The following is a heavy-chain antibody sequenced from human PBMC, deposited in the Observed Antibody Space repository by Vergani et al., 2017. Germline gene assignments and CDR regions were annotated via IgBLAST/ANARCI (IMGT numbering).Heavy chain of an antibody. Sequence: QVQLVQSGAEVKKPGSSVKVSCKASGGTFSSYTISWVRQAPGQGLEWMGRIIPILGIANYAQKFQGRVTITADKSTSTAYMELSSLRAEDTGVYYCARDLGEGDGYNLFDYWGQGTLVTVSS. CDR2: IIPILGIA. V-gene: IGHV1-69*08. D-gene: IGHD5-24*01. J-gene: IGHJ4*02. CDR3: ARDLGEGDGYNLFDY. CDR1: GGTFSSYT.